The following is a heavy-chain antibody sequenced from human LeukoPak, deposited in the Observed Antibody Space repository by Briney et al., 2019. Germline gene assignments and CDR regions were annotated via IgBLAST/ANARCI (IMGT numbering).Heavy chain of an antibody. J-gene: IGHJ4*02. V-gene: IGHV3-53*01. CDR2: IYRDGST. CDR3: ARDGYSSSWYVL. CDR1: GLTVSSNY. Sequence: GGSLRLSCAVSGLTVSSNYMCWVRQAPGKGLEWVSTIYRDGSTYYADSVKGRFTISRDNSKNTVYLQMNRLRADDTAVYYCARDGYSSSWYVLWGQGTLVTVSS. D-gene: IGHD6-13*01.